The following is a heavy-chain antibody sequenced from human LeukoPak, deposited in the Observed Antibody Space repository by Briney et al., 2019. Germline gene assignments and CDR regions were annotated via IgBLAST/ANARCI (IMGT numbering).Heavy chain of an antibody. Sequence: SVTLSFTCTVSGGSISSHYWSWIRQPPGKGLEWIGYIYTSGSTNYNPSLKSRVTISVDTSKNQFSLKLSSVTAADTAVYYCAKSYSSSWYFDYWGQGTLVTVSS. CDR1: GGSISSHY. J-gene: IGHJ4*02. CDR3: AKSYSSSWYFDY. CDR2: IYTSGST. D-gene: IGHD6-13*01. V-gene: IGHV4-4*09.